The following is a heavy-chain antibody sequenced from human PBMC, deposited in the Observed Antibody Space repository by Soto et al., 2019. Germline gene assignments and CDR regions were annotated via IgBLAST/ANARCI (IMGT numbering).Heavy chain of an antibody. D-gene: IGHD3-10*01. CDR3: VKDSGYYYGSGSFVYGMDV. J-gene: IGHJ6*02. CDR1: EFTFGSYA. V-gene: IGHV3-64D*06. CDR2: ISSSGDNT. Sequence: GGSLRLSCSASEFTFGSYAMHWVRQAPGKGLEYASAISSSGDNTYYADSVKGRFYIFRDNSKNAVYLQMSSLRVEDTAVYYCVKDSGYYYGSGSFVYGMDVWGQGTTVTVS.